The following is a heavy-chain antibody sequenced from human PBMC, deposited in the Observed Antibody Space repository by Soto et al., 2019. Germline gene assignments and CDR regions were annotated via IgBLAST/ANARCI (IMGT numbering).Heavy chain of an antibody. CDR3: ARGKQLVRKARYYGMDV. V-gene: IGHV3-21*01. CDR1: GFTFSSYS. D-gene: IGHD6-13*01. CDR2: ISISSSYI. Sequence: EVQLVESGGGLVKPGGSLRLSFAASGFTFSSYSMNWVRQAPGKGLEWVSSISISSSYIYYADSGKGRFTFSRDNAKNSLYLQMNSLRAEDTAVYYCARGKQLVRKARYYGMDVWGQGTTDTDSS. J-gene: IGHJ6*02.